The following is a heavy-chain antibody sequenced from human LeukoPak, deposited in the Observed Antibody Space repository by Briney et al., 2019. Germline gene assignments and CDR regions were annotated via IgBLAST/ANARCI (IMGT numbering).Heavy chain of an antibody. V-gene: IGHV1-8*01. Sequence: WASVKVSCTASGYTFTSYDINWVRQATGQGLEWVGCMNPNCGNTGYAQTFQGRVTITRNTSINTPYMQLNSLRAEDTALYYCARGGRIAARQSASGHYMDVWGKGTTVTVSS. CDR2: MNPNCGNT. CDR3: ARGGRIAARQSASGHYMDV. CDR1: GYTFTSYD. D-gene: IGHD6-6*01. J-gene: IGHJ6*03.